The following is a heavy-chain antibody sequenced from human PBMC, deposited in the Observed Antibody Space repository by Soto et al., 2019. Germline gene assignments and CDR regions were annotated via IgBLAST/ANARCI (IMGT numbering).Heavy chain of an antibody. Sequence: QVQLVQSGAEVKKPGSSVKVSCKASGGTFSSYAISWVRQAPGQGLEWMGGIITIFGTANYAQKFQGRVTITSDESTSTAYMELSSLKSEDTAVYYCARGWGYSSSSRGAFDSWGQGTMVTVSS. CDR1: GGTFSSYA. CDR3: ARGWGYSSSSRGAFDS. D-gene: IGHD6-6*01. J-gene: IGHJ3*02. V-gene: IGHV1-69*01. CDR2: IITIFGTA.